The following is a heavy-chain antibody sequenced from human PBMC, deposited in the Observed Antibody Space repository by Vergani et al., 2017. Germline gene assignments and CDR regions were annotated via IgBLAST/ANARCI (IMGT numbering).Heavy chain of an antibody. Sequence: QVQLQQWGAGLLKPSETLSLTCAVYGGSFSGYYWSWIRQPPGKGLEWIGEINHSGSTNYNPSLKSRVTISVDTSKNQFTLKLSSVTAADTAVYYWARKNWNYALAVFDYWGQGTLVTVSS. D-gene: IGHD1-7*01. V-gene: IGHV4-34*01. CDR1: GGSFSGYY. CDR2: INHSGST. J-gene: IGHJ4*02. CDR3: ARKNWNYALAVFDY.